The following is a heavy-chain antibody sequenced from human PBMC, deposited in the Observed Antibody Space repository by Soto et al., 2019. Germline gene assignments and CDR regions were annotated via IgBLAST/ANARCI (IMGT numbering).Heavy chain of an antibody. CDR1: GGSITTAY. J-gene: IGHJ4*02. CDR3: AREDYGDYGGYFDY. D-gene: IGHD4-17*01. V-gene: IGHV4-30-2*01. Sequence: SETLSLTCTVSGGSITTAYWSWIRQPPGKGLEWIGNTYHSGNPYYNPSLKSRVTISVDGSKNQFSLKVSSVTAADTAVYYCAREDYGDYGGYFDYWGQGSLVTVSS. CDR2: TYHSGNP.